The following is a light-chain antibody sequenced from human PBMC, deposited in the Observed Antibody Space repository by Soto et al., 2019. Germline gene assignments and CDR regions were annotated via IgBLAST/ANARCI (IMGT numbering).Light chain of an antibody. J-gene: IGKJ4*01. V-gene: IGKV1-5*03. CDR2: LAS. CDR3: QQYSTYPLT. CDR1: QSIRSW. Sequence: DTQMTQSPSTLYAYVVDRVTITCRSSQSIRSWLAWYQQKPGKAPYLLLYLASNLESGVPSRFSGSGSGTEFNLTISSLQPDDFAPYYCQQYSTYPLTFGGGTRVEIK.